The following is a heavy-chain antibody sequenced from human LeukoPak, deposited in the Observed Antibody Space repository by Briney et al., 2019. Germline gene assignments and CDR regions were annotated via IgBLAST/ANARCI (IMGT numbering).Heavy chain of an antibody. CDR1: GYTFTGYY. CDR3: ARGLTYYDFWSGYYSWHYYYGMDV. J-gene: IGHJ6*02. D-gene: IGHD3-3*01. V-gene: IGHV1-2*02. Sequence: GASVKVSCKASGYTFTGYYMHWVRQAPGQGLEWMGWINPNSGGTNYAQKFQGRVTMTRNTSISTAYMELSSLRSEDTAVYYCARGLTYYDFWSGYYSWHYYYGMDVWGQGTTVTVSS. CDR2: INPNSGGT.